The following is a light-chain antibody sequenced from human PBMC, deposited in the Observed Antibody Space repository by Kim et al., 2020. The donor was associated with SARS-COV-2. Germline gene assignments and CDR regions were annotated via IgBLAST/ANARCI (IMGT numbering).Light chain of an antibody. J-gene: IGLJ2*01. Sequence: QSVSISCSGSSSNIESNTVNWYQQLPGTAPKHLIYRNNQRPSGVPDRFSGSKSGTSASLAISGLQSENEADYYCAAWDDSLNGHVVFGGGTKLTVL. CDR3: AAWDDSLNGHVV. CDR1: SSNIESNT. CDR2: RNN. V-gene: IGLV1-44*01.